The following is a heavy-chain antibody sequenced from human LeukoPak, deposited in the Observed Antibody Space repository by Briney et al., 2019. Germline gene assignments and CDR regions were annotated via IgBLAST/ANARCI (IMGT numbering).Heavy chain of an antibody. D-gene: IGHD2-2*01. CDR2: ISSSSSTI. J-gene: IGHJ4*02. V-gene: IGHV3-48*02. CDR3: AGDCSSTSCYVDY. Sequence: PGGSLRLSCAASGFNFSSYSMNWVRQAPGKGLEWVSYISSSSSTIYYEDSVKGPFTISRDNAKNSLYLQMNSLRDEDTAVYYCAGDCSSTSCYVDYWGQGTLVTVSS. CDR1: GFNFSSYS.